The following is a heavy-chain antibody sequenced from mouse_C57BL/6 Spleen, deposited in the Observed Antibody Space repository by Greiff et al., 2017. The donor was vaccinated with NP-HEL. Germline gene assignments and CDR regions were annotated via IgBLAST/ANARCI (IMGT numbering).Heavy chain of an antibody. CDR1: GFSLTSYG. Sequence: VQLKQSGPGLVQPSQSLSITCTVSGFSLTSYGVHWVRQSPGKGLEWLGVIWSGGSTDYNAAFISRLSISKDNSKSQVFFKMNSLQADDTAIYYCATSLRYGYFDVWGTGTTVTVSS. CDR3: ATSLRYGYFDV. CDR2: IWSGGST. J-gene: IGHJ1*03. D-gene: IGHD1-1*01. V-gene: IGHV2-2*01.